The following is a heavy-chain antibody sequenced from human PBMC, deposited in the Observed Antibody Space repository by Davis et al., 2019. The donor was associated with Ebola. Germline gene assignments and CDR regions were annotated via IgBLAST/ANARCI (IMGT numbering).Heavy chain of an antibody. CDR3: LKDYFGLFY. CDR2: ISGSGGST. CDR1: EFTFSSYA. J-gene: IGHJ4*02. V-gene: IGHV3-23*01. Sequence: GESLKISCTASEFTFSSYAMNWVRQAPGMGLDWVSAISGSGGSTYYADSVKGRFTISRDNSKNTLYLQMHSLRAEDTAVYYCLKDYFGLFYWGQGTLVTVSS. D-gene: IGHD3-10*01.